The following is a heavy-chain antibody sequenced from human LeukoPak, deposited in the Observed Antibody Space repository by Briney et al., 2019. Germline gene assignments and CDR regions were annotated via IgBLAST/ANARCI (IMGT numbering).Heavy chain of an antibody. CDR3: AKGFRAAAGKYYFDS. Sequence: GGSLRHSCAASGFTFSAYAMAWVRQAPGKGLEWVSAISGSGSSTYPADSVKGRFTISRDSSKNTLYLQMNSLRAEDTAVYYCAKGFRAAAGKYYFDSWGQGTLVTVSS. CDR1: GFTFSAYA. V-gene: IGHV3-23*01. CDR2: ISGSGSST. J-gene: IGHJ4*02. D-gene: IGHD6-13*01.